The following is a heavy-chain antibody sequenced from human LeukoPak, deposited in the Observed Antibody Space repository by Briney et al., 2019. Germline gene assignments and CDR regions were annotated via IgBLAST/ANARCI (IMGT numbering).Heavy chain of an antibody. CDR3: ARVDPGGILTGYYYYYGMDV. D-gene: IGHD3-9*01. J-gene: IGHJ6*02. V-gene: IGHV1-18*01. Sequence: GASVKVSCKASGYTFTNYGISWVRQAPGQGLEWMGWISASNGYTDYAQNLQFRVTMTTDTSTSTAYMELRSLRSDDTAVYYCARVDPGGILTGYYYYYGMDVWGQGTTVTVSS. CDR1: GYTFTNYG. CDR2: ISASNGYT.